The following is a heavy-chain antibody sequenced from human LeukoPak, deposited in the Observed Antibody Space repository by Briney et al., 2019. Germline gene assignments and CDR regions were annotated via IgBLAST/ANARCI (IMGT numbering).Heavy chain of an antibody. CDR1: GASISTYY. Sequence: PSETLSLTCTVSGASISTYYWSWIRQPAGEGLEWIGRVYTGGTTNYNPSLKSRVTMSVDTSKNQFYLKLTSVTTADTAVYFRARGLQYSSSWRFDYWGQGSLVTVSS. CDR2: VYTGGTT. CDR3: ARGLQYSSSWRFDY. D-gene: IGHD6-13*01. J-gene: IGHJ4*02. V-gene: IGHV4-4*07.